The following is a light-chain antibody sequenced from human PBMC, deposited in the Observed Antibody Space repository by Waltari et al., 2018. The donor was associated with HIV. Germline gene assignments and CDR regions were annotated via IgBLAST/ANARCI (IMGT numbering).Light chain of an antibody. CDR3: SSYTSINTWV. J-gene: IGLJ3*02. V-gene: IGLV2-14*03. Sequence: QSALTQTASVSGSPGQSITISCTGTSSDVGGYNYVSWYQQHPGKAPNLMIFDVSNRPSGVSNRFSGSKSGNTASLTISGLQAEDEADYYCSSYTSINTWVFGTGTKLTVL. CDR2: DVS. CDR1: SSDVGGYNY.